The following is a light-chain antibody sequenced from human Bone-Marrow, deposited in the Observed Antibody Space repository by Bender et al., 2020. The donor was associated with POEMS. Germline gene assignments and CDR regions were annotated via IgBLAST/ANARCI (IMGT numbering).Light chain of an antibody. CDR1: TSDVGAYNL. V-gene: IGLV2-23*01. CDR3: CSFAGSYTVV. J-gene: IGLJ2*01. CDR2: EDI. Sequence: QSALTQPASVSGAPGQSITISCTGSTSDVGAYNLVSWHQQQPGKAPRLILYEDIKTPSGVSDRFSGSKSGNAASLTISGLQAEDDADYICCSFAGSYTVVFGGGTKLTVL.